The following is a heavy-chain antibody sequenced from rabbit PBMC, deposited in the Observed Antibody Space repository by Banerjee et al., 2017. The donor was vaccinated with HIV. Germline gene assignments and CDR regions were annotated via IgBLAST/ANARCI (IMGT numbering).Heavy chain of an antibody. V-gene: IGHV1S45*01. Sequence: EESGGDLVKPEGSLTLTCTASGFTLSTYWICWVRQAPGKGLEWIACIYTGSDSTYYASWAKGRFTISKTSSTTVTLQMTSLTAADTATYFCARGVISSSGYRYYFKLWGPGTLVTVS. CDR1: GFTLSTYW. J-gene: IGHJ4*01. CDR3: ARGVISSSGYRYYFKL. D-gene: IGHD1-1*01. CDR2: IYTGSDST.